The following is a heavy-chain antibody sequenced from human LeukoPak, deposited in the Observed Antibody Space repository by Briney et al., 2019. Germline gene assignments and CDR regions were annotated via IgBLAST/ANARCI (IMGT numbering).Heavy chain of an antibody. J-gene: IGHJ3*02. V-gene: IGHV3-23*01. CDR1: GFTFSSYA. Sequence: PGGSLRLSCAASGFTFSSYAISWVRQAPGKGLEWVSAISGSGGSTYYADSVKGRFTISRDNSKNTLYLQMNSLRAEDTAVYYCVKDQGGDILTGWLAYDAFDIWGQGTMVTVSS. CDR3: VKDQGGDILTGWLAYDAFDI. CDR2: ISGSGGST. D-gene: IGHD3-9*01.